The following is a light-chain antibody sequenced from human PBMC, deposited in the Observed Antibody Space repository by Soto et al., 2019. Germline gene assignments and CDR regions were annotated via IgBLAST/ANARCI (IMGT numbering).Light chain of an antibody. CDR2: GAS. CDR3: QHYGSSPWT. J-gene: IGKJ1*01. Sequence: DIVLTQSPGTLSLSPGERATLSCRASQSISGSYLAWYQQKPGQAPRLLIYGASSRATGIPDRFSGSGSGTDFTLTISRLEPEDFAMYFCQHYGSSPWTFGQGTKVEI. V-gene: IGKV3-20*01. CDR1: QSISGSY.